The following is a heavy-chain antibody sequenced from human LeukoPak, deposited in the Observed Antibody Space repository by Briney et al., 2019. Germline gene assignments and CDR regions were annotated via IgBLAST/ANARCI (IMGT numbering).Heavy chain of an antibody. Sequence: PSETLSLTCTVSGGSISSSSYYWGWIRQPPGTELEWIGSIYYSGSTYYNPSLKSRVTISVDTSKNQFSLKLSSVTAADTAVYYCARMDYDILTGYYPFDYWGQGTLVTVSS. D-gene: IGHD3-9*01. CDR2: IYYSGST. V-gene: IGHV4-39*07. CDR1: GGSISSSSYY. J-gene: IGHJ4*02. CDR3: ARMDYDILTGYYPFDY.